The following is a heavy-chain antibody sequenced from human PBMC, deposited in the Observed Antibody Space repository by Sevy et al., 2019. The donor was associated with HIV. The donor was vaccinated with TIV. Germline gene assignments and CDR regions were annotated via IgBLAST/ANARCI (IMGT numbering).Heavy chain of an antibody. J-gene: IGHJ6*02. CDR1: GFTFSSYA. V-gene: IGHV3-23*01. CDR3: AKDQGSLYYYYGMDV. CDR2: ISGSGGST. Sequence: GGSLRLSCAASGFTFSSYAMSWDRQAPGKGLEWVSAISGSGGSTYYADSVKGRFTISRDNSKNTLYLQMNSLRAEDTAVYYCAKDQGSLYYYYGMDVWGQGTTVTVSS. D-gene: IGHD6-19*01.